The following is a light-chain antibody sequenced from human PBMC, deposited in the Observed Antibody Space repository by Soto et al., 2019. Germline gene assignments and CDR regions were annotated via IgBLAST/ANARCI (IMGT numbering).Light chain of an antibody. V-gene: IGLV4-69*01. CDR1: GGHSNYA. J-gene: IGLJ2*01. CDR3: QTWGTCSHVV. CDR2: LNSDGSH. Sequence: QLVLTQSPSASASLGASVKLTCTLTGGHSNYAIAWHQQQPEKGPRFLMKLNSDGSHSKGDGIPDRFSGSRSGAERYLTISSPPSEDEADLYCQTWGTCSHVVFCGGTK.